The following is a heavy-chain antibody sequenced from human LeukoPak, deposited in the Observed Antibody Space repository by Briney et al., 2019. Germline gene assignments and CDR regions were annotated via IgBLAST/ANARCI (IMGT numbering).Heavy chain of an antibody. CDR3: ARGWSREHLTY. CDR1: GDSISSSPYY. Sequence: SETLSLTCTVSGDSISSSPYYWGWVRQPPGKGLEWIGSIYYIGSTHYNPSLKGRVTISIDTSKDQFSLKLSSVTTADTAVYYCARGWSREHLTYWGQGTLVTVSS. CDR2: IYYIGST. V-gene: IGHV4-39*07. J-gene: IGHJ4*02. D-gene: IGHD1-26*01.